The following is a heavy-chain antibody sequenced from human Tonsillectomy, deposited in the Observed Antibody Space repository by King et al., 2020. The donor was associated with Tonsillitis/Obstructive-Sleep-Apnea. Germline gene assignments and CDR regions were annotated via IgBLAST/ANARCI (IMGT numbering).Heavy chain of an antibody. CDR1: GFTFSSYG. J-gene: IGHJ4*02. V-gene: IGHV3-33*01. Sequence: VQLVESGGGVVQPGRSLRLSCAASGFTFSSYGIHWVRQAPGKGLEWVSVIWYVGTNKYYAGSLKGRFTISRDNSKNTLYLQMNSLRAEDTAVYYCARDQYCSSTSCYGTLDYWGQGTLVTVSS. CDR2: IWYVGTNK. D-gene: IGHD2-2*01. CDR3: ARDQYCSSTSCYGTLDY.